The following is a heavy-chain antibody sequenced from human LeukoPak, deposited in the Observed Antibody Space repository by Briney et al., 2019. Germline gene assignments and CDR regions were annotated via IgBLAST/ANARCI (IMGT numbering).Heavy chain of an antibody. V-gene: IGHV3-33*06. CDR3: AKDFGYSPHTYYFDY. D-gene: IGHD2-15*01. J-gene: IGHJ4*02. CDR1: GFTFSSYG. Sequence: PGGSLRLSCAASGFTFSSYGMHWVRQTPGKGREWVAVIWYDGSNKYYADSVKGRFTISRDNSKNPLYLQMNSLRAEDTAVYYCAKDFGYSPHTYYFDYWGQGTLVTVSS. CDR2: IWYDGSNK.